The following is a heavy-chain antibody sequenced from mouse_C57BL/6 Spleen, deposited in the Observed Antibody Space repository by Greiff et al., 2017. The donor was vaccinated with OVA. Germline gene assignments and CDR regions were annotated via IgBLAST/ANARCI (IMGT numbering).Heavy chain of an antibody. CDR1: GYTFTSYW. D-gene: IGHD1-1*01. CDR3: ARKGGLLHYFDD. J-gene: IGHJ2*01. V-gene: IGHV1-69*01. CDR2: IDPSDSYT. Sequence: QVQLQQPGAELVMPGASVKLSCKASGYTFTSYWMHWVKQRPGQGLEWIGEIDPSDSYTNYNQKFKGKSTLTVDKSSSTAYMQLSSLTSEDSAVYYCARKGGLLHYFDDWGQGTTLTVSS.